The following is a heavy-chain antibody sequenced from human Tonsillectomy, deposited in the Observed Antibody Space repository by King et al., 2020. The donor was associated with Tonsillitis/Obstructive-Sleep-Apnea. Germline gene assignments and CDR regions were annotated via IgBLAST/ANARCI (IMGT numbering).Heavy chain of an antibody. D-gene: IGHD2-2*01. CDR3: TKVERKYCSTSSCQFDY. CDR1: GFTFDDYA. J-gene: IGHJ4*02. CDR2: ISWNSGII. Sequence: DVQLVESGGGLVQPGRSLRLSCAASGFTFDDYAMHWVRQAPGKGLEWVSGISWNSGIILYADSVKGRFTISRDNAKNFLYLQMNRLGAEDTAFYYCTKVERKYCSTSSCQFDYWGQGTLVAVSS. V-gene: IGHV3-9*01.